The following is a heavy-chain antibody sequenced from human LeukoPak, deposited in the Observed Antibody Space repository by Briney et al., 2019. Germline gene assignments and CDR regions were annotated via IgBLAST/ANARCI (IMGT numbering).Heavy chain of an antibody. CDR2: ISAYTGNT. V-gene: IGHV1-18*01. J-gene: IGHJ4*02. D-gene: IGHD4-23*01. Sequence: ASVKVSCKASGYTFTNYGVTWVRQAPGQGLEWMGWISAYTGNTNYAQKLQGRVTMTTDTSTSTAYMELRSLRSDDTAVYYCARARYGGNLDSSFDYWGQGTLVTVSS. CDR1: GYTFTNYG. CDR3: ARARYGGNLDSSFDY.